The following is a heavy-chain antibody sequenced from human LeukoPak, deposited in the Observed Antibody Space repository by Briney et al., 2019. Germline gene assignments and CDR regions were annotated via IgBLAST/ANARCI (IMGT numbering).Heavy chain of an antibody. CDR2: IIPIFGTA. CDR1: GGTFSSYA. D-gene: IGHD6-19*01. Sequence: ASVKVSCKASGGTFSSYAISWVRQAPGQGLEWMGGIIPIFGTANYAQKFQGRVTITADESTSTAYMELSSLRSEDTAVYYCARVEEAVAGMREVSVWGQGTLVTVSS. CDR3: ARVEEAVAGMREVSV. V-gene: IGHV1-69*13. J-gene: IGHJ4*02.